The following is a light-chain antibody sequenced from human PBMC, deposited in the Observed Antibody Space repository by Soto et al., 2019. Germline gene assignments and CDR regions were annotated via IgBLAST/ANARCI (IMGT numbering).Light chain of an antibody. CDR1: SSDVGGYNY. CDR3: SSYAGSNYYV. J-gene: IGLJ1*01. Sequence: QSALTQPPSASGSPGQSVTISCTGTSSDVGGYNYVSLYQQHPGKAPKLMIYEVSKRPSGVPDRFSGSKSGNTASLTVSGLQAEDEADYYCSSYAGSNYYVFGTGTKVTVL. V-gene: IGLV2-8*01. CDR2: EVS.